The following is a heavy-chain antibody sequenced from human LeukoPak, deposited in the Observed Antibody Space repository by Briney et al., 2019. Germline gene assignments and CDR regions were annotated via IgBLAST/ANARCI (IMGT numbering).Heavy chain of an antibody. Sequence: NASETLSLTCAVSGGSISSGGYSWSWIRQPPGKGLEWIGYVYQSGTTNYNPSLNSRVTISVDTSKNQFSLKLSSVTAADTAVYYCARVGTGSSWYKHYAFDIWGQGTMVTVSS. V-gene: IGHV4-30-2*01. CDR2: VYQSGTT. CDR3: ARVGTGSSWYKHYAFDI. D-gene: IGHD6-13*01. CDR1: GGSISSGGYS. J-gene: IGHJ3*02.